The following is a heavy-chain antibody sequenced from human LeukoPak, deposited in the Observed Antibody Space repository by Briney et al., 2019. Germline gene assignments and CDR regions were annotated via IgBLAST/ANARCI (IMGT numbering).Heavy chain of an antibody. CDR2: TSYDGSTK. CDR3: AKPSGEYFDH. V-gene: IGHV3-30*18. Sequence: PGGSLRLSCAVSGYTFSNYGMHWVRQAPGKGLEWVALTSYDGSTKYYADSVKGRFIISKDNSRNTLYLQMNSLKVEDTAVYYCAKPSGEYFDHWGQGTLVTVSS. CDR1: GYTFSNYG. J-gene: IGHJ4*02.